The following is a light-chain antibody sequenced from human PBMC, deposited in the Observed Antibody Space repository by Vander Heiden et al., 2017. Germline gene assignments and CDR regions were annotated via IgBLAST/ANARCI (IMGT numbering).Light chain of an antibody. CDR1: KLGNND. Sequence: SYELTLPPAVSVAQGQTDRNACSGEKLGNNDARWNKHKPGQSPVRVIYKDNKRPSGIHERCSGYNSENTATLTISGTQAMDEADYYCQAWDSSTGVVGGGTKLTVL. V-gene: IGLV3-1*01. J-gene: IGLJ2*01. CDR3: QAWDSSTGV. CDR2: KDN.